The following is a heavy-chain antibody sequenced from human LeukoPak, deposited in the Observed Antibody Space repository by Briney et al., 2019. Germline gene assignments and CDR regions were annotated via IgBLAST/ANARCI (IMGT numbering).Heavy chain of an antibody. CDR3: GGYISGFYDY. CDR1: GFTFRAYA. V-gene: IGHV3-23*01. CDR2: INDGGGNT. Sequence: GGSLRLSCAASGFTFRAYAMSWVRLAPGKGLEWVSTINDGGGNTYYADSVRGRFTISRDNSAGTLFLQMNSLRAEDTAMYYCGGYISGFYDYWGQGTLVTVSS. D-gene: IGHD6-19*01. J-gene: IGHJ4*02.